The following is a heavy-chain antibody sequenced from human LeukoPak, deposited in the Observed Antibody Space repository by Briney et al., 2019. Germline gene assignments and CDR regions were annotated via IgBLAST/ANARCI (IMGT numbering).Heavy chain of an antibody. CDR3: TRSRYCSSTSRYGMDV. CDR1: GGSISSGGYY. J-gene: IGHJ6*02. D-gene: IGHD2-2*01. CDR2: IYYSGST. Sequence: SETLSITCTVSGGSISSGGYYWTWIRQHPGKGLEWIGYIYYSGSTYYNPSLTSRVTISVDTSENQFSLKLSPVTAADTAVYYCTRSRYCSSTSRYGMDVWGQGTTVTVSS. V-gene: IGHV4-31*03.